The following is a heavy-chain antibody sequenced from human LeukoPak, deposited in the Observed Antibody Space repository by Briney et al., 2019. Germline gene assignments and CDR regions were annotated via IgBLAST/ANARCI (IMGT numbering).Heavy chain of an antibody. Sequence: GGSLRLSCAASGFTFNSYAMHWVRQAPGKGLEWVAVTSSDGSNNYYADSVKGRFTISRDNSNNTLYVQLNSLRADDTAVYYCARDRYSSGWYGDLDCWGQGTLVTVSS. V-gene: IGHV3-30-3*01. CDR1: GFTFNSYA. CDR2: TSSDGSNN. D-gene: IGHD6-19*01. CDR3: ARDRYSSGWYGDLDC. J-gene: IGHJ4*02.